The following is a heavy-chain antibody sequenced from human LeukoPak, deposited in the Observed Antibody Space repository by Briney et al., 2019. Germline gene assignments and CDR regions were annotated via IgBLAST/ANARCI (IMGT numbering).Heavy chain of an antibody. Sequence: GGSLRLSCAGSGFTFEAYSMNWVRQAPGKGLEWISRIGSRSSPIHYADSVKGRFTIFRDNAQSSLYLQMNSLRAEDTAVYYCARDRPGSMDVWGRGTTVTVYS. CDR3: ARDRPGSMDV. D-gene: IGHD3-10*01. CDR1: GFTFEAYS. CDR2: IGSRSSPI. J-gene: IGHJ6*02. V-gene: IGHV3-48*01.